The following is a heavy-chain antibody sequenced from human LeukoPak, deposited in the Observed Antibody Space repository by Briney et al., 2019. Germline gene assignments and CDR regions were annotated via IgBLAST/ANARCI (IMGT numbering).Heavy chain of an antibody. Sequence: ASVKVSCKASGYTFTSYDINWVRQATGQGLEWVGWMNPNSGNTGYAQKFQGRVTMTRNTSISTAYMELSSLRSEDTAVYYCARVAGVLVGALGYWGQGTLVTVSS. V-gene: IGHV1-8*01. D-gene: IGHD1-26*01. CDR2: MNPNSGNT. J-gene: IGHJ4*02. CDR1: GYTFTSYD. CDR3: ARVAGVLVGALGY.